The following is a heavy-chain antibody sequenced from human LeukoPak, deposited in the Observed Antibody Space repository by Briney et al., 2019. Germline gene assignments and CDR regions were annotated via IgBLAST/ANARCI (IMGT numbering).Heavy chain of an antibody. D-gene: IGHD2-2*01. Sequence: PGGSLRLFCAASGFTFSSYAMSGVRQAPGKGLEWVSAISGSGGSTYYADSVKGRFTISRDNSKNTLYLQINSLRAEDTAVYYCAKDLGSTSPAGNYWGQGTLVTVSS. CDR1: GFTFSSYA. V-gene: IGHV3-23*01. CDR3: AKDLGSTSPAGNY. J-gene: IGHJ4*02. CDR2: ISGSGGST.